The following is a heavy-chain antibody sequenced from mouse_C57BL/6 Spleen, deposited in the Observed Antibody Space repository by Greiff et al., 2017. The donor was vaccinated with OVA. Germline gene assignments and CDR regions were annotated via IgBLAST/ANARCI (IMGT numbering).Heavy chain of an antibody. Sequence: QVQLQQSGAELMKPGASVKLSCKATGYTFTGYWIEWVKQRPGHGLEWIGEILPGSGSTNYNEKFKGKATFSADTSSNKAYMQLISLTTEDSAIYYCASCYYDSSRPWFAYWGQGTLVTVSA. V-gene: IGHV1-9*01. CDR3: ASCYYDSSRPWFAY. D-gene: IGHD1-1*01. CDR2: ILPGSGST. J-gene: IGHJ3*01. CDR1: GYTFTGYW.